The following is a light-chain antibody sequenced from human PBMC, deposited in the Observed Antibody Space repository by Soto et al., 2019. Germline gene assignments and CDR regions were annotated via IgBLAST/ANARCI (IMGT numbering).Light chain of an antibody. CDR3: QSFNSSLSGSV. J-gene: IGLJ1*01. Sequence: QSVLTQSPSVSGAPGQTVTISCTGSSSNIGSVYDVHWYQQLPGTAPKLLIYGNTNRPSGVPDRFSGSKSATSASLAITGLQAEDEADYSCQSFNSSLSGSVFGTGTKLTVL. CDR2: GNT. CDR1: SSNIGSVYD. V-gene: IGLV1-40*01.